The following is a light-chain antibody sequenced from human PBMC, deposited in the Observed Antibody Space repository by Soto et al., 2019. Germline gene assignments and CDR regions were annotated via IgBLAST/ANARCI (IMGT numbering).Light chain of an antibody. CDR2: GAT. CDR3: QQSYSSPFT. Sequence: DIQMTQSPSSLSASVGDRVTIICRASPTISNYLNWYQQKPGKAPKVLIYGATRLQSGVPSRFSGSGVGTDFTLTISSLQPEDFATYYCQQSYSSPFTFGPGNKVEIK. V-gene: IGKV1-39*01. CDR1: PTISNY. J-gene: IGKJ3*01.